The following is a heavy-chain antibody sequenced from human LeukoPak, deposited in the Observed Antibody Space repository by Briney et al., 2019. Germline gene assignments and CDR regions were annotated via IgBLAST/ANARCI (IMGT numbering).Heavy chain of an antibody. Sequence: ASVKVSCKASGGTFSSYAISWVRQAPGQGLEWMGWINTNTGNPTYAQGFTGRFVFSLDTSVSTAYLQISSLKAEDTAVYYCARGLEMATQTEGYWGQGTLVTVSS. CDR1: GGTFSSYA. CDR2: INTNTGNP. J-gene: IGHJ4*02. CDR3: ARGLEMATQTEGY. D-gene: IGHD5-24*01. V-gene: IGHV7-4-1*02.